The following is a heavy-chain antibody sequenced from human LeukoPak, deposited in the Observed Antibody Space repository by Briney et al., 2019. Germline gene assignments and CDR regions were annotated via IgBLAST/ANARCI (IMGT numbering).Heavy chain of an antibody. CDR1: GYTFTGYY. V-gene: IGHV1-2*02. D-gene: IGHD6-19*01. J-gene: IGHJ4*02. CDR2: INPNSGGT. Sequence: ASVKVSCKASGYTFTGYYMHWVRQAPGQGLQWMGWINPNSGGTNYAQNFQDRVTMTRDTSISTVYMGLSSLRSEDTAVYYCARDPGGYSSGWAPYYFDYWGQGTLVTVSS. CDR3: ARDPGGYSSGWAPYYFDY.